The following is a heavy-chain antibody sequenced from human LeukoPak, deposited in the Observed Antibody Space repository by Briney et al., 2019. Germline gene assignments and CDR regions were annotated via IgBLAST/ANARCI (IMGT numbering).Heavy chain of an antibody. Sequence: SETLSLTCSVSGASITSSSFYWGWIRQPPGKGLEWIGSIYYTGSADYNPSLKSRVTISVDTSKNQFSLKLTSVTAADAAVYYCARHRYCNGSSCYAFDYWGQGTLVTVSS. V-gene: IGHV4-39*01. CDR1: GASITSSSFY. CDR3: ARHRYCNGSSCYAFDY. CDR2: IYYTGSA. D-gene: IGHD2-2*01. J-gene: IGHJ4*02.